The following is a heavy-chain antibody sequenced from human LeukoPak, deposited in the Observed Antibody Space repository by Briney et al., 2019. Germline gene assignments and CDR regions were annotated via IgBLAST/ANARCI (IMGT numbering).Heavy chain of an antibody. V-gene: IGHV3-23*01. CDR1: GFTFSSYA. Sequence: GGSLRLSCAASGFTFSSYAMTWVRQAPGKGLEWVSAISGSAGSTYYADSVKGRFTISRDNSKNTLYLQMNSLRAEDTAVYYCAKDRHITIAAAGTSVDYWGQGTLVTVSS. J-gene: IGHJ4*02. D-gene: IGHD6-13*01. CDR2: ISGSAGST. CDR3: AKDRHITIAAAGTSVDY.